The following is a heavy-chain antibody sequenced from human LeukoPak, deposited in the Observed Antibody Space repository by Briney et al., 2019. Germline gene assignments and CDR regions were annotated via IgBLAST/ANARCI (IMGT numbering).Heavy chain of an antibody. Sequence: SETLSLTCTVSGGSISSSSYYWGWIRQPPGKGLEWIGSIYYSGSTNYNPSLKSRVTISVDTSKNQFSLKLSSVTAADTAVYYCARQYPRESSWFHKGESDNWFDPWGQGTLVTVSS. D-gene: IGHD6-13*01. CDR3: ARQYPRESSWFHKGESDNWFDP. CDR2: IYYSGST. V-gene: IGHV4-39*01. CDR1: GGSISSSSYY. J-gene: IGHJ5*02.